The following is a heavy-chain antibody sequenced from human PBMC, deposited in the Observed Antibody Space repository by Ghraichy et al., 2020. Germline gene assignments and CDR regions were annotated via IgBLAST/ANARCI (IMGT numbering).Heavy chain of an antibody. CDR3: ARASTVVGFYYYDGMDV. CDR1: GFSFSSYN. J-gene: IGHJ6*02. Sequence: GGSLRLSCVGSGFSFSSYNMNWVRQAPGKGLEWVSYITSTSRFISYADSVKGRFTISRDNAQNSLSLQMKSLRGEDTAVYYCARASTVVGFYYYDGMDVWGQGTTVTVSS. D-gene: IGHD4-23*01. V-gene: IGHV3-48*01. CDR2: ITSTSRFI.